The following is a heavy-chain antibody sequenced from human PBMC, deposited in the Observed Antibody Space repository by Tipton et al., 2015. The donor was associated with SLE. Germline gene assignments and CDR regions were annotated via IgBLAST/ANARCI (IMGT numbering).Heavy chain of an antibody. J-gene: IGHJ4*02. D-gene: IGHD3-10*01. V-gene: IGHV4-39*07. CDR2: IYYSGST. CDR1: GGSISSSSYY. CDR3: ARVTRGSAATLFDY. Sequence: LRLSCTVSGGSISSSSYYWGWIRQPPGKGLEWIGSIYYSGSTYYNPSLKSRVTISLDTSKSQFSLKLSSVTAADTAVYYCARVTRGSAATLFDYRGQGTLVTVSS.